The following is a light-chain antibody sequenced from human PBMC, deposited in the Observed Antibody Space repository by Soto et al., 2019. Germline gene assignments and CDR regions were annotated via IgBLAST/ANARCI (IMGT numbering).Light chain of an antibody. CDR2: GAS. Sequence: EIVVTQSPGTLSLSPGDRVTLSCRTSQSLTSFYLAWYQQKPSQAPRLLISGASGRATGIPDRFSGSGSGTDFTLSISRLEPEDSAVYYCQHYGTSPWTFGQGTKVDIK. CDR3: QHYGTSPWT. J-gene: IGKJ1*01. V-gene: IGKV3-20*01. CDR1: QSLTSFY.